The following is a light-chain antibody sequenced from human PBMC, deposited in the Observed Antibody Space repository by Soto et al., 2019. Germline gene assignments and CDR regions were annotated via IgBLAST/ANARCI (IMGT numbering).Light chain of an antibody. J-gene: IGKJ3*01. CDR1: QSVLYSSNNKNY. V-gene: IGKV4-1*01. CDR2: WAS. Sequence: DIVMTQSPDSLAVSLGERATINCKSSQSVLYSSNNKNYLAWYKQKPGQPPQLLIYWASTRESGVPDRFNGSGSGTDFTLTISSLQAEDVAVYYCQQYYNTPEVTLGPGTKVDIK. CDR3: QQYYNTPEVT.